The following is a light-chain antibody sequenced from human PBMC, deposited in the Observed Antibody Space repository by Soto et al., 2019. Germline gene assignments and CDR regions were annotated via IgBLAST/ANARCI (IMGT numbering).Light chain of an antibody. V-gene: IGKV3-15*01. CDR3: HEYTDSPIT. J-gene: IGKJ5*01. Sequence: EVLMTQSPATLSVSPGDRATLSCRASQSINSNLAWYQQQPGQAPRLLIYAASTRATAVPDRFRGSGSGTDFTLTTASLHSDYFAVYFCHEYTDSPITFGQGIRLDIK. CDR1: QSINSN. CDR2: AAS.